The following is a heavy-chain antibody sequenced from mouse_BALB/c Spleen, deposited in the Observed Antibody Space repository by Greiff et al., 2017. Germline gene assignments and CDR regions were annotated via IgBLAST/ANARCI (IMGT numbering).Heavy chain of an antibody. CDR1: GYTFTSYW. CDR3: ARVRYYYGSSYEDAMDY. D-gene: IGHD1-1*01. J-gene: IGHJ4*01. CDR2: IFPGTGTT. V-gene: IGHV1S132*01. Sequence: LVESGAELVKPGASVKLSCKTSGYTFTSYWIQWVKQRPGQGLGWIGEIFPGTGTTYYNEKFKGKATLTIDTSSSTAYMQLSSLTSEDSAVYFCARVRYYYGSSYEDAMDYWGQGTSVTVSS.